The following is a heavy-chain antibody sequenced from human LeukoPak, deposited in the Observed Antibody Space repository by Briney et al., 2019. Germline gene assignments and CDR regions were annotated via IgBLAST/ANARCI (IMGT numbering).Heavy chain of an antibody. CDR1: GGSFSGYY. CDR3: ARAPGRGRAFFDY. J-gene: IGHJ4*02. Sequence: PSETLSLTCAVYGGSFSGYYWSWIRQPPGKGLEWIGEINHSGSTNYNPSLKSRVTISVDTSKNQFSLKLSSVTAADTAVYYCARAPGRGRAFFDYWGREPWSPSPQ. V-gene: IGHV4-34*01. CDR2: INHSGST. D-gene: IGHD1-26*01.